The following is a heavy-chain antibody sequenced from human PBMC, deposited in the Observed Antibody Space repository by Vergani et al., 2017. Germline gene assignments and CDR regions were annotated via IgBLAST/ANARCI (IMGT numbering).Heavy chain of an antibody. CDR1: GGSISSYY. D-gene: IGHD2/OR15-2a*01. CDR2: IYYSGST. J-gene: IGHJ5*02. Sequence: QVQLQESGPGLVKPSETLSLTCTVSGGSISSYYWSWIRQPPGKGLEWIGYIYYSGSTNYSPSLKSRVTISVDTSKNQFSLKLSSVTAADTAVYYCARQAGVFFPGWFDPWGQGTLVTVSS. V-gene: IGHV4-59*01. CDR3: ARQAGVFFPGWFDP.